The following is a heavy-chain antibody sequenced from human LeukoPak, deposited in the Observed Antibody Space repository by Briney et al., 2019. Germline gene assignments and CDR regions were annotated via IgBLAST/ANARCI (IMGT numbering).Heavy chain of an antibody. CDR3: ARVGERRPGTSESFFPAHFDS. J-gene: IGHJ4*02. D-gene: IGHD3-10*01. V-gene: IGHV3-48*03. CDR2: ISSSGGTM. Sequence: GGSLRLSCAASGFTFSSSGFTFSDYEMYWVRQAPGKGLEWVSYISSSGGTMYYADSVKGRFTISRDNAKNSLYLHMNSLGPEDTATYYCARVGERRPGTSESFFPAHFDSWGQGTLVIVSS. CDR1: GFTFSSSGFTFSDYE.